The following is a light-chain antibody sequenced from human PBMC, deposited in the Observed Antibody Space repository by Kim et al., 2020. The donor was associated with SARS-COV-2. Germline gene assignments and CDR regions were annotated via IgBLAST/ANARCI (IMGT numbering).Light chain of an antibody. V-gene: IGLV1-44*01. CDR1: SSNIGSNN. Sequence: QSVLTQPPSASGTPGQRVTISCSGSSSNIGSNNVVWYQQLPGAAPNLLIYSNNQRPSGIPDRFSGSRCGTSASLAISGLQSGDEADYYCAVWDDSLKQGVFGGGTQLTVL. CDR2: SNN. CDR3: AVWDDSLKQGV. J-gene: IGLJ3*02.